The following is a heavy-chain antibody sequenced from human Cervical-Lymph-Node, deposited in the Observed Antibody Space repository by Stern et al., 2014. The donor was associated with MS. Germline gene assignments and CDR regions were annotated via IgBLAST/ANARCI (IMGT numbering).Heavy chain of an antibody. CDR2: IYPGDSDT. V-gene: IGHV5-51*01. Sequence: EVQLVESGAEVKKPGESLKISCKGSGYSFTNYWIGWGRQMPGKGPEWMGLIYPGDSDTRYSPSFQGQVTISAVKSISTAFLQWSSLKASDTAMYYCARQGVYCSSSSCYDYWGQGTLVTVSS. CDR3: ARQGVYCSSSSCYDY. J-gene: IGHJ4*02. D-gene: IGHD2-2*01. CDR1: GYSFTNYW.